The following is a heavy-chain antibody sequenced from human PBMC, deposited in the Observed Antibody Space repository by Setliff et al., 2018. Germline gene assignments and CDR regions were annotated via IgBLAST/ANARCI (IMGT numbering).Heavy chain of an antibody. CDR3: GRYDS. D-gene: IGHD3-16*02. V-gene: IGHV3-11*04. CDR2: ITSSGSTT. Sequence: GGSLRLSCAGSGFTFSDSYMSWVRQAPGKGLEWVAYITSSGSTTFYADSVKGRFTISTDIAKNSLYLQMSDLRVEDTAIYYCGRYDSWGQGTLVTVSS. J-gene: IGHJ4*02. CDR1: GFTFSDSY.